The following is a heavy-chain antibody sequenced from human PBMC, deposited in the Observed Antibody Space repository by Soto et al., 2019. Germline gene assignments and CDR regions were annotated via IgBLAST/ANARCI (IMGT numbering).Heavy chain of an antibody. V-gene: IGHV4-31*03. D-gene: IGHD2-2*01. CDR1: GGSIRSGGYY. CDR3: ARVISSRDEYFDY. Sequence: TLSLTCTVSGGSIRSGGYYWSWVRQNPRRGLEWIGEISHTGTTNYNPSLKSRVTMSVDKPKNQFSLNLTSVTAADTAVYYCARVISSRDEYFDYWGQGTVVTVSS. CDR2: ISHTGTT. J-gene: IGHJ4*02.